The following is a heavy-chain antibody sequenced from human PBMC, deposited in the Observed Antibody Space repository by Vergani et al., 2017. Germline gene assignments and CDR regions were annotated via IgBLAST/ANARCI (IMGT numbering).Heavy chain of an antibody. CDR1: GGSISSGGYY. CDR2: IYYSGST. J-gene: IGHJ4*02. D-gene: IGHD4-17*01. Sequence: QVQLQESGPGLVKPSQTLSLTCTVSGGSISSGGYYWSWIRQHPGKGLEWIGYIYYSGSTYYNPSLKSRVTISVDTSKNQSALKLISVTAADTAVYYCARDPQIYGDLGLFDYWGQGTLVTVSS. CDR3: ARDPQIYGDLGLFDY. V-gene: IGHV4-31*03.